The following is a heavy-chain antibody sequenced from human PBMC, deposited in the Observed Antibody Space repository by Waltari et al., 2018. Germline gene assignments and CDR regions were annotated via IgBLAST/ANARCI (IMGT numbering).Heavy chain of an antibody. V-gene: IGHV4-38-2*01. J-gene: IGHJ3*02. D-gene: IGHD5-12*01. Sequence: QVQLQESGTGLVKPSETLSLTCAVSGYSISSGYYWGWIRQPPGKGLEWIGSIYHSGSTYYNPSLKSRVTISVDTSKNQFSLKLSSVTAADTAVYYCARNLNIVATITAFDIWGQGTMVTVSS. CDR2: IYHSGST. CDR3: ARNLNIVATITAFDI. CDR1: GYSISSGYY.